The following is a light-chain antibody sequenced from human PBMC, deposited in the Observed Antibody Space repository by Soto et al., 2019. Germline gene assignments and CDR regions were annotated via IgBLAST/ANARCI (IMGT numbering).Light chain of an antibody. CDR3: QQYNSYPLT. CDR2: GAS. J-gene: IGKJ4*01. V-gene: IGKV3-15*01. CDR1: QSIRTN. Sequence: EIVLTQSPATLSVSAGGTVTLSCRASQSIRTNVAWYQQIPGQAPRLLVYGASTRATGVPARFSGSGSGIEFTLTISSLQPDDFATYYCQQYNSYPLTFGGGTKVEIK.